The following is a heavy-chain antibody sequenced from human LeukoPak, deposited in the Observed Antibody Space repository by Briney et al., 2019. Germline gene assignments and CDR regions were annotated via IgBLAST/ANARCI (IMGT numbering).Heavy chain of an antibody. V-gene: IGHV1-24*01. CDR3: ATAGNLDGGVVYVPAATEFDP. CDR2: FDPEDGET. CDR1: GYTLTELS. D-gene: IGHD2-2*01. Sequence: ASVKVSCKVSGYTLTELSMHWVRQAPGKGLEWMGGFDPEDGETIYAQKFQGRVTMTEDTSTDTAYMELSSLRSEDTAVYYCATAGNLDGGVVYVPAATEFDPWGQGTLVTVSS. J-gene: IGHJ5*02.